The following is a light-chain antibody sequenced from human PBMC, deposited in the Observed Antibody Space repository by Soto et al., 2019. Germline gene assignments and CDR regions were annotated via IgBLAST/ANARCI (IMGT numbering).Light chain of an antibody. CDR3: NSYAGSNNVV. V-gene: IGLV2-8*01. CDR2: EVS. CDR1: SSDVGGYNY. Sequence: QSALTQPPSASGSPGQSVTISCTGTSSDVGGYNYVSWYHQHPGKAPKLMIYEVSKRPSGVPDRFSGSKSGNTASLTVSGLQAEDEADYYCNSYAGSNNVVFGGGTKLTVL. J-gene: IGLJ2*01.